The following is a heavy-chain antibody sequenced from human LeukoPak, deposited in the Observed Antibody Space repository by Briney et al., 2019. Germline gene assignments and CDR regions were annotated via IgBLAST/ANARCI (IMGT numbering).Heavy chain of an antibody. J-gene: IGHJ4*02. CDR3: ARALSIAAHNFDY. D-gene: IGHD6-6*01. V-gene: IGHV3-48*02. CDR1: GFPFSSYS. Sequence: GGSLRLSRAAPGFPFSSYSMNWVRQAPGKGLEWVSYISSSSSTIYYADSVKGRFTISRDNAKNSLYLQMNSLRDEDTAVYYCARALSIAAHNFDYWGQGTLVTVSS. CDR2: ISSSSSTI.